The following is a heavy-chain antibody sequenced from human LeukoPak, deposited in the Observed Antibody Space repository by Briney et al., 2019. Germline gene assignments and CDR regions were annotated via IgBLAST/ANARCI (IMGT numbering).Heavy chain of an antibody. CDR1: GFTVSSNY. CDR3: ASDRSTLTNFDY. V-gene: IGHV3-53*01. CDR2: FYSGGRT. Sequence: PGGSLRLACAASGFTVSSNYMSWVRQAPGKGLEWVSVFYSGGRTYYSDSVRGRFTISRDNANNSLYLQMSSLRAEDAAVYYCASDRSTLTNFDYWGQGTLVTVSS. D-gene: IGHD4-17*01. J-gene: IGHJ4*02.